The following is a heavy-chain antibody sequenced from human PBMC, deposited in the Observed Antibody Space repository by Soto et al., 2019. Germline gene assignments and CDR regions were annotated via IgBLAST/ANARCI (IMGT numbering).Heavy chain of an antibody. D-gene: IGHD3-22*01. J-gene: IGHJ4*02. CDR2: ISSSSSTI. Sequence: GGSLRLSCAASGFTFSSYSMNWVRQAPGKGLEWVSYISSSSSTIYYADSVKGRFTISRDNAKNSLYLQMNSLRDEDTAVYYCARDVPTFYDSSGYQDYWGQGTLVTVSS. CDR3: ARDVPTFYDSSGYQDY. CDR1: GFTFSSYS. V-gene: IGHV3-48*02.